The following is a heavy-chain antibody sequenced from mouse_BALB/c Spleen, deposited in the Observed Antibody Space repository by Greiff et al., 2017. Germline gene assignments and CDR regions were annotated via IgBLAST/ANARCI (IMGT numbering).Heavy chain of an antibody. D-gene: IGHD1-1*01. CDR3: ARKLLPYYAMDY. J-gene: IGHJ4*01. V-gene: IGHV1-63*02. Sequence: QVQLQQSGAELVRPGTSVKISCKASGYTFTNYWLGWVKQRPGHGLEWIGDIYPGGGYTNYNEKFKGKATLTADTSSSTAYMQLSSLTSEDSAVYFCARKLLPYYAMDYWGQGTSVTVSS. CDR1: GYTFTNYW. CDR2: IYPGGGYT.